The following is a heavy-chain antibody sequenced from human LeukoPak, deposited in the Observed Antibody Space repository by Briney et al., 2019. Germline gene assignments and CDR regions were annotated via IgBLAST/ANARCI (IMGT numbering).Heavy chain of an antibody. Sequence: PGGSLRLSCAASGFAFSGSAMHWVRQASGKGLEWIGRIRSKANNYATSYATSVKGRFTISRDDSKNILYLQMTSLETEDTAFYYCARDTGFGLWGQGTLVTVSS. CDR3: ARDTGFGL. CDR2: IRSKANNYAT. D-gene: IGHD3-16*01. V-gene: IGHV3-73*01. CDR1: GFAFSGSA. J-gene: IGHJ4*02.